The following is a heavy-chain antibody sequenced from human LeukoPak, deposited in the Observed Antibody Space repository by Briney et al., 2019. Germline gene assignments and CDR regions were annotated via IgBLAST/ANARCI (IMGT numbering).Heavy chain of an antibody. CDR3: VKDIQVTY. V-gene: IGHV3-23*01. Sequence: PGRSLRLSCAASGFGFNDAAMTWVRQAPGKGLEWVSLVSSSGANTYYADSVKGRFTISRDNSKNTLFLQMNSLRAEDTAMYYCVKDIQVTYWGQGTLVTVSS. D-gene: IGHD4-23*01. J-gene: IGHJ4*02. CDR1: GFGFNDAA. CDR2: VSSSGANT.